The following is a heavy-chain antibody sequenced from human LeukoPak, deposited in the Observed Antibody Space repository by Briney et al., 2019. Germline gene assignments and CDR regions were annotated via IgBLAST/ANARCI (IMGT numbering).Heavy chain of an antibody. CDR2: INQDGSEK. CDR3: ARDLPDY. Sequence: GGSLRLSCAGSGFTFSSYWMSWVRQAPGKGLEWVANINQDGSEKYYVDSVKGRFTISRDNAKNSLYLQMNSLRAEDTAVYYCARDLPDYWGQGILVTVSS. J-gene: IGHJ4*02. V-gene: IGHV3-7*01. CDR1: GFTFSSYW.